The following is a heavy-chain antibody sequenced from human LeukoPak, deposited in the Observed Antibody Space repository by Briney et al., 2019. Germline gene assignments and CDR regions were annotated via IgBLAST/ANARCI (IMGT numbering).Heavy chain of an antibody. D-gene: IGHD4-17*01. CDR2: TNPSGGST. V-gene: IGHV1-46*01. J-gene: IGHJ4*02. Sequence: GASVKVSCKASGYTFTSYFMHWVRQAPGQGLDWMGITNPSGGSTSYAQKFQGRVTMTRDTSTSTVYMELSSLRSEDTAVYYCARDSADYGDYDYWGQGTLVTVSS. CDR3: ARDSADYGDYDY. CDR1: GYTFTSYF.